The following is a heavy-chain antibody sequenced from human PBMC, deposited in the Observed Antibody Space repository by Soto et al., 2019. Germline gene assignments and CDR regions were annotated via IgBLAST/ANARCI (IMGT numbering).Heavy chain of an antibody. D-gene: IGHD6-19*01. Sequence: QITLKESGPTLLKPTQTLTLTCTFSGFSLSTSGVGVGWIRQPPGKALEWLAVIYWDDGTRYSPSLKSRITIIKDTSNNLVVLTMTNMYPVDTATYYWAHSPLIGWSGEGDFPHWGQGTLVTVSS. V-gene: IGHV2-5*02. CDR2: IYWDDGT. J-gene: IGHJ1*01. CDR1: GFSLSTSGVG. CDR3: AHSPLIGWSGEGDFPH.